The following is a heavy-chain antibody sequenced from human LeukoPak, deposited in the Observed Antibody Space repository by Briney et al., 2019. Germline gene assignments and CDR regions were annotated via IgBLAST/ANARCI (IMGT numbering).Heavy chain of an antibody. V-gene: IGHV4-39*07. CDR1: GGSISSGSYY. Sequence: PSETLSLTCSVSGGSISSGSYYWGWIRQPPGKGLEWIGSIFYSGSTYDNPSLKSRVTISLDTSKNQFSLNLTSVTAADTAVYYCARYFNRGYYYHYYMDVWGKGTTVTVSS. CDR2: IFYSGST. D-gene: IGHD2/OR15-2a*01. CDR3: ARYFNRGYYYHYYMDV. J-gene: IGHJ6*03.